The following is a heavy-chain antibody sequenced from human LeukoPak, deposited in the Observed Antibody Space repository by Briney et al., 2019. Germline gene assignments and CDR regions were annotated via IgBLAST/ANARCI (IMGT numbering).Heavy chain of an antibody. CDR2: IFYSGGT. CDR1: GGSISPYS. D-gene: IGHD2-15*01. J-gene: IGHJ4*02. V-gene: IGHV4-59*12. Sequence: SETLSLTCTVSGGSISPYSWSWIRQPPGKGLEWIGYIFYSGGTNSNPSLKSRVTISVATSKNEFYLELSSVTAADTAVYYCARDLGSGGGFDYWGQGTLVTVSS. CDR3: ARDLGSGGGFDY.